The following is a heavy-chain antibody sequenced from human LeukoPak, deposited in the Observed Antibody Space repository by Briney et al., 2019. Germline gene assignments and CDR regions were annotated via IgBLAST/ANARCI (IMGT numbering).Heavy chain of an antibody. CDR1: GFTFISYS. D-gene: IGHD3-10*01. J-gene: IGHJ4*02. V-gene: IGHV3-21*01. Sequence: GGSLRLSCAASGFTFISYSMNWVRQAPGKGLEWVSSISSSSSYIYYADSVKGRFTISRDNAKNSLYLQMNSLRAEDTAVYYCARGGSGSYYHLFDYCCQGTLVTVSS. CDR3: ARGGSGSYYHLFDY. CDR2: ISSSSSYI.